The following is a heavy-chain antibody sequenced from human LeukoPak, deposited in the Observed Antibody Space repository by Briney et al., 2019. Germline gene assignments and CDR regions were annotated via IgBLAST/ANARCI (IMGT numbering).Heavy chain of an antibody. CDR2: IIPILGIA. V-gene: IGHV1-69*04. J-gene: IGHJ4*02. D-gene: IGHD2-21*02. CDR1: GGTFSSYA. CDR3: ARDVSDIVVVTAIPDMS. Sequence: SVKVSCKASGGTFSSYAISWVRQAPGQGLEWMGRIIPILGIANYAQKFQGRVTITADKSTSTAYMELSSLRSEDTAVYYCARDVSDIVVVTAIPDMSRGQGTLVTVSS.